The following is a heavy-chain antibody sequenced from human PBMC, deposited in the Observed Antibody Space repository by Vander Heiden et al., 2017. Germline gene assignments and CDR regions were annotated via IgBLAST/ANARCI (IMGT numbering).Heavy chain of an antibody. CDR1: EFPFSTYA. Sequence: VQLVESGGGVVQPGKSLRLSCAASEFPFSTYAMPWVRKAPGKGLEWVALISYDGTEIFYGDSVNGRFTISRDNSKNTLYLKVDNLRPDDTAVYDCARGGKQPLGFFFGMDVWGQGTTVTVS. D-gene: IGHD3-16*01. CDR2: ISYDGTEI. CDR3: ARGGKQPLGFFFGMDV. J-gene: IGHJ6*02. V-gene: IGHV3-30*04.